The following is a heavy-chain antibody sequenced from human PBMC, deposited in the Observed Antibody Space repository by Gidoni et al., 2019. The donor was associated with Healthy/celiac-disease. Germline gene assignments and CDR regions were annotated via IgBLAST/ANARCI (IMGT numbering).Heavy chain of an antibody. CDR3: ARAPDFGGYNYGMDV. Sequence: QVQLQESGPGLVKPSETLSLTCTVSGGSISSYYWSWIRQPPGKGLEWIGYIYYSGSTNYNPSLKSRVTISVDTSKNQFSLKLSSVTAADTAVYYCARAPDFGGYNYGMDVWGQGTTVTVSS. V-gene: IGHV4-59*01. CDR2: IYYSGST. J-gene: IGHJ6*02. CDR1: GGSISSYY. D-gene: IGHD3-22*01.